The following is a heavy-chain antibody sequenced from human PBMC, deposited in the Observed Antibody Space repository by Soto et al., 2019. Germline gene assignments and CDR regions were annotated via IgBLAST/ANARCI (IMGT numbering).Heavy chain of an antibody. Sequence: GASVKVSCKASGGTFSSYAISWVRQAPGQGLEWMGGIIPIFGTANYAQKFRGRVTITADESTSTAYMELSSLRSEDTAVYYCARERTPGYYYYGMDVWGQGTTVTVSS. CDR1: GGTFSSYA. J-gene: IGHJ6*02. CDR2: IIPIFGTA. CDR3: ARERTPGYYYYGMDV. V-gene: IGHV1-69*13. D-gene: IGHD7-27*01.